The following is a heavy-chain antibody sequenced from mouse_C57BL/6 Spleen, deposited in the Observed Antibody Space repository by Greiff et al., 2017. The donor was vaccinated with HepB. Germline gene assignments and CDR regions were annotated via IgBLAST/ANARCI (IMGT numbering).Heavy chain of an antibody. CDR3: ARNYYYAMDY. Sequence: QVQLQQPGAEVVKPGASVKLSCKASGYTFTSYWMHWVKQRPGQGLEWIGMIHPNSGSTNYNEKFKSKATLTVDKSSSTAYMQLSSLTSEDSAVYYCARNYYYAMDYWGQGTSVTVSS. V-gene: IGHV1-64*01. CDR1: GYTFTSYW. CDR2: IHPNSGST. J-gene: IGHJ4*01.